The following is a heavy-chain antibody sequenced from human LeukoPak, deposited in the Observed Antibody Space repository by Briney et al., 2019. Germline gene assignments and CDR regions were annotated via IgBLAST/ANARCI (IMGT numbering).Heavy chain of an antibody. CDR3: AKAGDTSSSPLFLD. J-gene: IGHJ4*02. CDR2: ISGSGDST. Sequence: GGSLRLSCAASGFTFSRYAMSWVRQAPGKGLEWVSGISGSGDSTYYADSVKGRFTISRDNSKNTLYLQMNSLRAEDTAIYYCAKAGDTSSSPLFLDWGQGTLVTVSS. D-gene: IGHD6-6*01. V-gene: IGHV3-23*01. CDR1: GFTFSRYA.